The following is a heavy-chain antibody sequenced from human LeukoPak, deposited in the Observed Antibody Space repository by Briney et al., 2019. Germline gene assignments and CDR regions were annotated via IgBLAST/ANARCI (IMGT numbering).Heavy chain of an antibody. D-gene: IGHD1-26*01. Sequence: GGSLRLSCAASGFTFSTYWMSWVRQAPGKGLEWVANIKHDGSDKKYVDSVKGRFTISRDNAKRSLYLQMNSLRAEDTAVYYRARKMNIVGAQGWGYGLDVWGHGTTVTVSS. J-gene: IGHJ6*02. CDR2: IKHDGSDK. V-gene: IGHV3-7*05. CDR3: ARKMNIVGAQGWGYGLDV. CDR1: GFTFSTYW.